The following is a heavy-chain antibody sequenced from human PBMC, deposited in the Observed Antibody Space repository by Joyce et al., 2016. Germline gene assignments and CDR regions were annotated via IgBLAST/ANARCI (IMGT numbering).Heavy chain of an antibody. J-gene: IGHJ6*03. CDR3: AKKISSGWPVYYYYMDV. CDR2: ISGSGGDK. D-gene: IGHD6-19*01. V-gene: IGHV3-23*01. Sequence: EVQLLESGGGLLQPGGSLRLSCAASGFTFRNYAMSWVRQAPGKGLEWVSTISGSGGDKYYTDPVKGRFTISRDNSKNTLYLQMNSLRAEDTAVYFCAKKISSGWPVYYYYMDVWGNGTTVTVSS. CDR1: GFTFRNYA.